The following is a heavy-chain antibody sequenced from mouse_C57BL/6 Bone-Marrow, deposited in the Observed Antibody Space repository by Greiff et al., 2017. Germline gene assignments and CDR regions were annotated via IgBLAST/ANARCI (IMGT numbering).Heavy chain of an antibody. D-gene: IGHD1-1*01. Sequence: DVKLVESGGGLVQPGGSMKLSCAASGFTFSDAWMDWVRQSPEKGLEWVAEIRNKANNHATYYAESVKGRFTISRDDSKSSVYLQMNSLRAEDTGIYYCTRRPITTGVAHFDVWGTGTTVTVSS. V-gene: IGHV6-6*01. J-gene: IGHJ1*03. CDR1: GFTFSDAW. CDR3: TRRPITTGVAHFDV. CDR2: IRNKANNHAT.